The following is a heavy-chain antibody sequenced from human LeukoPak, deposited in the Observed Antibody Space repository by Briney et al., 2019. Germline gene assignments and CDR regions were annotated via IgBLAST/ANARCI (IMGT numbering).Heavy chain of an antibody. CDR1: GGTFSNYA. CDR3: ARDKSIAAPFPFDY. CDR2: IIPILGLA. D-gene: IGHD6-6*01. J-gene: IGHJ4*02. Sequence: SVKVSSKDSGGTFSNYALSWVPQAPGQGLEWMGRIIPILGLANYAQKFQNTVTITADKSTSTAYMDLSSLRSEDTAVYYCARDKSIAAPFPFDYWGQGTLVTVSS. V-gene: IGHV1-69*04.